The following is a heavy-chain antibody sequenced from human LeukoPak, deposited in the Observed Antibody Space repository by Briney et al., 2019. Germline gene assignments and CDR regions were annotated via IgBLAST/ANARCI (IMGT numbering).Heavy chain of an antibody. CDR3: AKEARLHYDILTGYYITGFDY. Sequence: GRSLRLSCAASGFTFSSYGMHWVRQAPAKGLEWVAVISYDGSNKYYADSVKGRFTISRDNSKNTLYLQMNSLRAEDTAVYYRAKEARLHYDILTGYYITGFDYWGQGTLVAVSS. J-gene: IGHJ4*02. V-gene: IGHV3-30*18. CDR2: ISYDGSNK. D-gene: IGHD3-9*01. CDR1: GFTFSSYG.